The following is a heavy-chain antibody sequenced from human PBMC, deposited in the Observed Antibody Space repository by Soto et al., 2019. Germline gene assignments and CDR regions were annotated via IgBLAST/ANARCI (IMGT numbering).Heavy chain of an antibody. V-gene: IGHV4-30-4*01. CDR2: IYYSGST. Sequence: SETLSLTCTVSGGSISSGDYYWSWIRQPPGKGLEWIGYIYYSGSTYYNPSLKSRVTISVDTSKNQFSLKLSSVTAADTAVYYCARVRRTVVTNWFDPWGQGTLVTVSS. CDR1: GGSISSGDYY. J-gene: IGHJ5*02. CDR3: ARVRRTVVTNWFDP. D-gene: IGHD2-15*01.